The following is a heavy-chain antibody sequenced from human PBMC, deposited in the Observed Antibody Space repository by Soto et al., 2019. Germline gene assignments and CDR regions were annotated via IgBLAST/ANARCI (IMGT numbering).Heavy chain of an antibody. Sequence: SETLSLTCTVSGGSISSYYWSWIRQPPGKGLEWIGYIYYSGSTNYNPSLKSRVTISVDTSKNQFSLKLSSVTAADTAVYYCGRHPPSPYYYDIRVYSSPPPFDYWGRGPLVTVSS. CDR3: GRHPPSPYYYDIRVYSSPPPFDY. D-gene: IGHD3-22*01. CDR1: GGSISSYY. V-gene: IGHV4-59*08. CDR2: IYYSGST. J-gene: IGHJ4*02.